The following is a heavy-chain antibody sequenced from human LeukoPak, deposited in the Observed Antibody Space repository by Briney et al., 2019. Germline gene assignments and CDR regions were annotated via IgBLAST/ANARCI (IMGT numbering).Heavy chain of an antibody. CDR1: GGSISSSSYY. Sequence: PSETLSLTCTVSGGSISSSSYYWGWIRQPPGKGLEWIGSIYYSGSTYYNPSLKSRVTISVDTSKNQFSLKLSSVTAADTAVYYCARAQNLEGWFDPWGQGTLVTVSS. CDR2: IYYSGST. V-gene: IGHV4-39*07. D-gene: IGHD2/OR15-2a*01. CDR3: ARAQNLEGWFDP. J-gene: IGHJ5*02.